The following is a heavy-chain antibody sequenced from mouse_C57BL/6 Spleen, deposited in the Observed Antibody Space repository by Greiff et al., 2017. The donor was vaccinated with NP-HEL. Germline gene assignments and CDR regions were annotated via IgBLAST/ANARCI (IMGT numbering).Heavy chain of an antibody. D-gene: IGHD2-4*01. CDR1: GYTFTSYW. V-gene: IGHV1-5*01. J-gene: IGHJ2*01. CDR3: TREIYYDYPVYFDY. CDR2: IYPGNSDT. Sequence: EVQLQQSGTVLARPGASVKMSCKTSGYTFTSYWMHWVKQRPGQGLEWIGAIYPGNSDTSYNQKFKGKAKLTAVTSASTAYMELSSLTNEDSAVYYCTREIYYDYPVYFDYWGQGTTLTVSS.